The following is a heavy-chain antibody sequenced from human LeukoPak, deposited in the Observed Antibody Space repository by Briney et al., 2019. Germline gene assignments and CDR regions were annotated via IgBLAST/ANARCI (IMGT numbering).Heavy chain of an antibody. V-gene: IGHV3-53*01. D-gene: IGHD6-19*01. J-gene: IGHJ3*02. CDR3: ARESLRSGGAFDI. CDR1: RFTVSSNY. Sequence: GGSLRLSCAASRFTVSSNYMSWVRQAPGKGLEWVSVIYSGGSTYYADSVKGRFTISRDNSKNTLYLQMNSLRAEGTAVYYRARESLRSGGAFDIWGQGTMVTVSS. CDR2: IYSGGST.